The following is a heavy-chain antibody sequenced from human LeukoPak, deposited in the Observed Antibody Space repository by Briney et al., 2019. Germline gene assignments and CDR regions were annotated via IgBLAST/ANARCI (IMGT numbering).Heavy chain of an antibody. CDR2: INPNTGDT. J-gene: IGHJ5*02. Sequence: ASVKVSCKASGYTFTGFHMHWVRQAPGQGLEWMGWINPNTGDTNLAQIFQGRVTMSRDTSISTTYMELSGLRSDDTAVYYCARKATSAGHTSVFYPWGQGALVTVSS. V-gene: IGHV1-2*02. D-gene: IGHD5-24*01. CDR3: ARKATSAGHTSVFYP. CDR1: GYTFTGFH.